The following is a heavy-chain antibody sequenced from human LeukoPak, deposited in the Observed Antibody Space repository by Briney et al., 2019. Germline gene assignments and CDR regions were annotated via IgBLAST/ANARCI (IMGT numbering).Heavy chain of an antibody. Sequence: SSETLSLTCTVSGYSISSGYYWGWIRQPPGKGLEWIGSIYHSGSTYYNPPLKSRVTISVDTSKNQFSLKLSSVTAADTAVYYCARDRDVGNAFDIWGQGTMVTVSS. CDR1: GYSISSGYY. CDR2: IYHSGST. J-gene: IGHJ3*02. D-gene: IGHD5-24*01. V-gene: IGHV4-38-2*02. CDR3: ARDRDVGNAFDI.